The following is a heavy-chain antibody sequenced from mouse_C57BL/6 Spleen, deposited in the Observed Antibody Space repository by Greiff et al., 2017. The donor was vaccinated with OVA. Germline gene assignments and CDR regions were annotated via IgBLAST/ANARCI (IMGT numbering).Heavy chain of an antibody. J-gene: IGHJ3*01. Sequence: EVQLQQSGAELVRPGASVKLSCTASGFNIKDDYMHWVKQRPEQGLEWIGWIDPENGDTEYDSKFQGKATITADTSSNTAYLQLSSLTSADTAVYYCSYYYGSKAWFAYWGQGTLVTVSA. CDR3: SYYYGSKAWFAY. CDR1: GFNIKDDY. CDR2: IDPENGDT. D-gene: IGHD1-1*01. V-gene: IGHV14-4*01.